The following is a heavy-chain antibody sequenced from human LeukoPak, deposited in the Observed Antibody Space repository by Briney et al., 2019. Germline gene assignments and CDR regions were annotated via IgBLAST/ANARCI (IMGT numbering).Heavy chain of an antibody. J-gene: IGHJ6*03. V-gene: IGHV3-30*02. Sequence: PGGSLRLSCAASGFTFSSYGMHWVRQAPGKGLEWVAFIRYDGSNKYYADSVKGRFTISRDNSKNTPYLQMNSLRAEDTAVYYCAKGHVDTASDYYYYYYMDVWGKGTTVTVSS. CDR2: IRYDGSNK. CDR3: AKGHVDTASDYYYYYYMDV. CDR1: GFTFSSYG. D-gene: IGHD5-18*01.